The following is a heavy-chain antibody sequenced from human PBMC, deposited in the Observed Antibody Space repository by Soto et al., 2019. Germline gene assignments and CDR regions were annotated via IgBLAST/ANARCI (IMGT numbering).Heavy chain of an antibody. CDR1: GFTFSSYG. CDR3: AKDGGRVIPPDRLRYFDWLFEGPYFDY. CDR2: ISYDGSNK. D-gene: IGHD3-9*01. V-gene: IGHV3-30*18. Sequence: QVQLVESGGGVVQPGRSLRLSCAASGFTFSSYGMHWVRQAPGKGLEWVAVISYDGSNKYYADSVKGRFTISRDNSKNTLYLQMNSLRAEDTAVYYCAKDGGRVIPPDRLRYFDWLFEGPYFDYWGQGTLVTVSS. J-gene: IGHJ4*02.